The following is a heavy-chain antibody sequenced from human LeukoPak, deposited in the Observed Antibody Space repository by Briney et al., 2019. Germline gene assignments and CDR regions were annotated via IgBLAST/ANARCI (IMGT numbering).Heavy chain of an antibody. V-gene: IGHV3-30*03. Sequence: GMSLRLSCAASGVTLSPYGMHWVRQAPGKGLEWVAVISYEGGTQHYADSVKGRFIISRDNPRNTLYLQMNILRTEDTAVYYCARGVAAAGTWSFDYWGQGSLVTVSS. J-gene: IGHJ4*02. CDR3: ARGVAAAGTWSFDY. CDR2: ISYEGGTQ. D-gene: IGHD6-13*01. CDR1: GVTLSPYG.